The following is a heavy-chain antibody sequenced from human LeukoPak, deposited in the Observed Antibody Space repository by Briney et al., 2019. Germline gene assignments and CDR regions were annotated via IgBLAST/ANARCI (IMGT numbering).Heavy chain of an antibody. J-gene: IGHJ4*03. CDR3: AKAVRSMVTGGGFFDS. CDR1: GFAFSNYA. CDR2: LSGGGDSR. V-gene: IGHV3-23*01. Sequence: PGGSLRLSCAASGFAFSNYAMSWVRQAPGKGLEWVSSLSGGGDSRYYADSVMGRFTISRVNSKNTLYLQMNSLRAEDTAVYYCAKAVRSMVTGGGFFDSWGQGTQVTVSS. D-gene: IGHD3-10*01.